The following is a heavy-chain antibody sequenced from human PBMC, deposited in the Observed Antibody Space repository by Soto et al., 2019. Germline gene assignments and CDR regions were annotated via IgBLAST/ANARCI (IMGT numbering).Heavy chain of an antibody. CDR3: AKGSGGPYYYYGMDV. J-gene: IGHJ6*02. CDR2: ISGSGGST. V-gene: IGHV3-23*01. Sequence: GGSLRLSCAASGFTFSSYAMSWVRQAPGKGLEWVSAISGSGGSTYYADSVKGRFTISRDNSKNTLYLQMNSLRAGDTAVYYCAKGSGGPYYYYGMDVWGQGTTVTVSS. CDR1: GFTFSSYA. D-gene: IGHD2-15*01.